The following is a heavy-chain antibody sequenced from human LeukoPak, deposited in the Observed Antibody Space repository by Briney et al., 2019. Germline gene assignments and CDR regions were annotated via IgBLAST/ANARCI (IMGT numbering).Heavy chain of an antibody. V-gene: IGHV1-18*01. Sequence: GASVNVSCKASGYTFNSYGVTWVRQAPGQGPEWMGWINANNDQTHYGQNLQDRVTMTTDPSTRTVYMNLRTLRSDDTAMYYCARLNLIRGVRVIDYWGQGTLVTVSS. CDR2: INANNDQT. CDR1: GYTFNSYG. CDR3: ARLNLIRGVRVIDY. J-gene: IGHJ4*02. D-gene: IGHD3-10*01.